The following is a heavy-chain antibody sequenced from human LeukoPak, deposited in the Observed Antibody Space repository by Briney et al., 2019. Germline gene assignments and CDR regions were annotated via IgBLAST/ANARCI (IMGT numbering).Heavy chain of an antibody. J-gene: IGHJ6*02. Sequence: SETLSLTCTVSGGSISSGGYYWSWIRQHPGKGLEWIGYIYYSGSTYYNPSLKSRVTISVDTSKNQFSLKLSSVTAADTAVYYCARGRRSGFPPAPEYYYGMDVWGQGTTVTVSS. CDR1: GGSISSGGYY. CDR2: IYYSGST. D-gene: IGHD6-19*01. V-gene: IGHV4-31*03. CDR3: ARGRRSGFPPAPEYYYGMDV.